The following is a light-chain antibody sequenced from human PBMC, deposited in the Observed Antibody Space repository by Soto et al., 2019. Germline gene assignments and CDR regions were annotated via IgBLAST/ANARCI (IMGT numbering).Light chain of an antibody. V-gene: IGKV1-5*03. CDR3: QRSNSYWT. CDR2: KAS. Sequence: DIQMTQSPSTLSASVGDRVTITCRASQSISSWLAWYQQKPGKAPNLLIYKASTLESGVPSRFSGSGSGTDFTLTISSLQPDDSATYYCQRSNSYWTFGQGTKVEIK. J-gene: IGKJ1*01. CDR1: QSISSW.